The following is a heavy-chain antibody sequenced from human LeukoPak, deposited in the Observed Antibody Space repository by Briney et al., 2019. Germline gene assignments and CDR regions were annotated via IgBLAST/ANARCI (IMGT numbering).Heavy chain of an antibody. Sequence: GESLKISCKGSGYSFTSYWIGWVRQMPGKGLEWMGIIYPGDSDTRYSPSFQGQVTISADKSISTAYLQWSSLKASDTAMYYCARVRGIAAAGRKPGFEYWGQGTLVTVSS. V-gene: IGHV5-51*01. D-gene: IGHD6-13*01. J-gene: IGHJ4*02. CDR2: IYPGDSDT. CDR3: ARVRGIAAAGRKPGFEY. CDR1: GYSFTSYW.